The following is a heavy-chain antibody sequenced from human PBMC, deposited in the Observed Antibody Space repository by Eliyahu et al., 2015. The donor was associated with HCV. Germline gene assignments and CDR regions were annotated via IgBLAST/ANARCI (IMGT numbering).Heavy chain of an antibody. CDR1: GXTFXSHS. D-gene: IGHD1-7*01. CDR2: ISSSSSTI. CDR3: ATMYNWNYGYYYYGMDV. J-gene: IGHJ6*02. Sequence: EVQLVESGGGXVQPGGSXRXSCAASGXTFXSHSMNWVRQAPGKGLEWVSYISSSSSTIYYADSVKGRFTISRDNAKNSLYLQMNSLRDEDTAVYYCATMYNWNYGYYYYGMDVWGQGTTVTVSS. V-gene: IGHV3-48*02.